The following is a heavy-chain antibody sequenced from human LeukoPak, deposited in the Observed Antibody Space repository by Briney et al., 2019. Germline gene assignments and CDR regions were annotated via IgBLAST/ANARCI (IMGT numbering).Heavy chain of an antibody. V-gene: IGHV4-59*12. J-gene: IGHJ6*03. CDR3: ARASYYYYYMDV. Sequence: SETLSLTCTVSGGSISSYYWSWIRQPPGKGLEWIGYIYYSGSTNYNPSLKSRVTISVDTSKNQFSLKLSSVTAADTAVYYCARASYYYYYMDVWGKGTTVTISS. CDR2: IYYSGST. CDR1: GGSISSYY.